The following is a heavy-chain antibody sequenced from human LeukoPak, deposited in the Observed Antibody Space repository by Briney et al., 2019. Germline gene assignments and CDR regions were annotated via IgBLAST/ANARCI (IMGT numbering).Heavy chain of an antibody. CDR3: ARDLSGQVAGTEFDY. CDR1: GYTFTGYY. J-gene: IGHJ4*02. V-gene: IGHV1-2*04. CDR2: INPNSGGT. D-gene: IGHD6-19*01. Sequence: ASVKVSCKASGYTFTGYYMHWVRQAPGQGLEWMGWINPNSGGTNYAQKFQGWVTMTRDTSISTAYMELSRLRSDGTAVYYCARDLSGQVAGTEFDYWGQGTLVTVSS.